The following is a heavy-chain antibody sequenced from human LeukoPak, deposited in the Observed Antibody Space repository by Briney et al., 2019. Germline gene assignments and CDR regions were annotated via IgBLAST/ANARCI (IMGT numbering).Heavy chain of an antibody. CDR3: ARDPSPHSSSWYFDY. V-gene: IGHV1-46*01. D-gene: IGHD6-13*01. J-gene: IGHJ4*02. CDR1: GYTFTSYY. CDR2: INPSGGST. Sequence: ASVKVSCKASGYTFTSYYMHWVRQAPGQALEWMGIINPSGGSTSYAQKFQGRVTMTRDMSTSTVYMELSSLRSEDTAVYYCARDPSPHSSSWYFDYWGQGTLVTVSS.